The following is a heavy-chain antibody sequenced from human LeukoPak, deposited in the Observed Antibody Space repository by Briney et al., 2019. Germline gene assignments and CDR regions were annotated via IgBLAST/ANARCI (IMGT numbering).Heavy chain of an antibody. CDR1: GYTFTSYG. V-gene: IGHV1-2*02. CDR3: ARGPYMVRGVVDY. Sequence: ASVKVSCKASGYTFTSYGISWVRQAPGQGLEWMGWINPNSGGTNYAQKFQGRVTMTRDTSISTAYMELSRLRSDDTAVYYCARGPYMVRGVVDYWGQGTLVTVSS. CDR2: INPNSGGT. J-gene: IGHJ4*02. D-gene: IGHD3-10*01.